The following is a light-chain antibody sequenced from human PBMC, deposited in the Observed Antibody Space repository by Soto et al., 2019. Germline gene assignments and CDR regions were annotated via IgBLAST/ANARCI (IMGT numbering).Light chain of an antibody. CDR1: HSVSSSY. CDR2: GAS. Sequence: EIVLTQSPGTLSLSPGERATLSCRASHSVSSSYLAWYQQKPGQAPRLLIYGASSRVTGIPDRFSGSGSGTDFTLTIIRLEPEDFAVYYCQQYCSSPPYTFGQGTKLEIK. J-gene: IGKJ2*01. CDR3: QQYCSSPPYT. V-gene: IGKV3-20*01.